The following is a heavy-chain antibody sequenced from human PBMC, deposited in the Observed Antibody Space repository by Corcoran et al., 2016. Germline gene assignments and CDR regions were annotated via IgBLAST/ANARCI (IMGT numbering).Heavy chain of an antibody. CDR1: GFTFSSYS. J-gene: IGHJ3*02. Sequence: EVQLVESGGGLVKPGGSLRLSCAASGFTFSSYSMNWVRQAPGKGLEWVSSISSSSSYIYYADSVKGRFTISRDNAKNSLYLQMNSLRAEDTAVYYCARDAGTYSSSWYLRHDAFDIWGQGTMVTVSS. CDR3: ARDAGTYSSSWYLRHDAFDI. D-gene: IGHD6-13*01. CDR2: ISSSSSYI. V-gene: IGHV3-21*01.